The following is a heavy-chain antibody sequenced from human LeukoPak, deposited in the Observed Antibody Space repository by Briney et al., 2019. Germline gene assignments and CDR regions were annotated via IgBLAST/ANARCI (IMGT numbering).Heavy chain of an antibody. J-gene: IGHJ4*02. CDR2: IYHSGRT. CDR1: GYSLCSGYY. CDR3: ATYYDFWSGCEHTYIDY. Sequence: PSETLSLTCAVSGYSLCSGYYWGWIRQPPGKGLEWIGSIYHSGRTSYNPSLKSRVTIPVDTSKNQFSLKLSSVTAAGTAVYYCATYYDFWSGCEHTYIDYWGQGTLVTVSS. V-gene: IGHV4-38-2*01. D-gene: IGHD3-3*01.